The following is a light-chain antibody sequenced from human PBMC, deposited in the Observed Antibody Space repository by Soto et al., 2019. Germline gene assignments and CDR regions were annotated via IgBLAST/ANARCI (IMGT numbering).Light chain of an antibody. V-gene: IGKV3-11*01. CDR1: QSVSRY. CDR3: HQRSNLPVT. J-gene: IGKJ1*01. CDR2: DAS. Sequence: EIVLTQSPGTLSLSPEQRATLSCRTSQSVSRYLAWYQQKPGQAPRLLIYDASTRAIGISVRFCGSGSGTDFTLTISSLESEDFAVYYCHQRSNLPVTFRQGTKVEVK.